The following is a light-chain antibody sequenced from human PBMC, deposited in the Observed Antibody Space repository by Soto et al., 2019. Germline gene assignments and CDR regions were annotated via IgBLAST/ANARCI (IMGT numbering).Light chain of an antibody. V-gene: IGKV3-20*01. CDR1: QSVSSSY. CDR2: GAS. CDR3: QQYNSSPWT. Sequence: EIVLTQSPGTGSLSPGERGRVSFMASQSVSSSYVAWYQQKPGQAPRPLIHGASSQATGIPDRFRGRGSGTDFNLTISRVEARDFAVYSCQQYNSSPWTFGQGAKVDIK. J-gene: IGKJ1*01.